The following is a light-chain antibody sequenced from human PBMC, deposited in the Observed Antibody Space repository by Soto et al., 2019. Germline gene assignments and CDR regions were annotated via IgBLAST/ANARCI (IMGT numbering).Light chain of an antibody. V-gene: IGKV1-6*01. J-gene: IGKJ1*01. CDR1: QGIRND. CDR3: LPAHSYPWT. Sequence: AIQLTQSPSSLSASVGDRVSITCRASQGIRNDLGWYQHKPGKAPKLLIHGASSLQSGVPSRFSGSASGTEFTLTISSLQPEDVASYYCLPAHSYPWTFCQGNKVAI. CDR2: GAS.